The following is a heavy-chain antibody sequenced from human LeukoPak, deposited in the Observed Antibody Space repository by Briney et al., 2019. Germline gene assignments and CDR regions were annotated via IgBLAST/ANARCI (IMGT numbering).Heavy chain of an antibody. CDR2: IWYDGSNK. CDR1: GFTFSSYG. J-gene: IGHJ3*02. CDR3: ARKLTLGDAFDI. D-gene: IGHD3-16*01. Sequence: GGSLRLSCAASGFTFSSYGMHWVRQAPGKGLEWVAVIWYDGSNKYYADSVKGRFTISRDNSKNTLYLQMNSLRAEDTAVYYCARKLTLGDAFDIWGQGTMVTVSS. V-gene: IGHV3-33*01.